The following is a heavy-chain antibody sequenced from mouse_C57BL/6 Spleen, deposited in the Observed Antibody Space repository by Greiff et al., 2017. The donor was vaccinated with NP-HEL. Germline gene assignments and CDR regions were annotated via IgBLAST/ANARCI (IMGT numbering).Heavy chain of an antibody. Sequence: DVHLVESGGGLVQPGGSLSLSCAASGFTFTDYYMSWVRQPPGTALEWLGFIRNKANGYTTEYSASVKGRFTISRDNSQSILYLQMNALRAEDSATYYCARYKRTRAMDYWGQGTSVTVSS. CDR2: IRNKANGYTT. CDR3: ARYKRTRAMDY. J-gene: IGHJ4*01. CDR1: GFTFTDYY. V-gene: IGHV7-3*01.